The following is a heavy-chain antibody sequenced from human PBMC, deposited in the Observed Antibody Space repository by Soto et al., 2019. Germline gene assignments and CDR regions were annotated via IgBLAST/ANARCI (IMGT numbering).Heavy chain of an antibody. D-gene: IGHD3-22*01. Sequence: SETLSLTCTFSVISVSSGSYYCSWIRQPPWKGLEWIGYIYYSGSTNYNPSLKSRVTISVDTSKNQFSLKLSSVTAADTAVYYCARGLPYYYDSSGYQYYFEYWGQRTLVNVTS. CDR2: IYYSGST. CDR3: ARGLPYYYDSSGYQYYFEY. V-gene: IGHV4-61*01. CDR1: VISVSSGSYY. J-gene: IGHJ4*02.